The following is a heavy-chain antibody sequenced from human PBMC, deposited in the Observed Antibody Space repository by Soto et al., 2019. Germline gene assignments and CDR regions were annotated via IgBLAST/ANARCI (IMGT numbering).Heavy chain of an antibody. D-gene: IGHD3-10*01. J-gene: IGHJ6*03. CDR2: INHSGST. CDR1: GGSFSGYY. V-gene: IGHV4-34*01. Sequence: SETLSLTCAVYGGSFSGYYWSWIRQPPGKGLEWIGEINHSGSTNYNPSLKSRVTISVDTSKNQFSLKLSSVTAADTAVYYCGRGGRMVRGVITYYYYYYYMDVWGKGTTVTVSS. CDR3: GRGGRMVRGVITYYYYYYYMDV.